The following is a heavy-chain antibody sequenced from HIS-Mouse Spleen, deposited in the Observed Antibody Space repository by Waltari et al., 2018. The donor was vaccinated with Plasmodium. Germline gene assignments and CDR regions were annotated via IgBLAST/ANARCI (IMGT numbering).Heavy chain of an antibody. CDR3: AREGLTGAFDI. CDR2: INHSGST. J-gene: IGHJ3*02. Sequence: QVQLQQWGAGLLKPSETLSLTCAVYGGSFSGYYWSWIRQPPGKGLEWIGEINHSGSTNYNPSLKSRVTISVDTSKNQFSLKLGSVTAADTAVYYCAREGLTGAFDIWGQGTMVTVSS. V-gene: IGHV4-34*01. CDR1: GGSFSGYY.